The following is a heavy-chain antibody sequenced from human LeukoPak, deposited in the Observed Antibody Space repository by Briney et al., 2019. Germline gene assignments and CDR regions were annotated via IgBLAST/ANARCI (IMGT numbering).Heavy chain of an antibody. V-gene: IGHV4-61*02. CDR2: IYTSGST. J-gene: IGHJ4*02. CDR3: AREGRIVGATVDY. D-gene: IGHD1-26*01. CDR1: GGSISSGSYY. Sequence: SETLSLTCTVSGGSISSGSYYWSWIRQPGGKGLEWIGRIYTSGSTNYNPSLKSRVTISVDTSKNQFSLKLSSVTAADTAVYYCAREGRIVGATVDYWGQGTLVTVSS.